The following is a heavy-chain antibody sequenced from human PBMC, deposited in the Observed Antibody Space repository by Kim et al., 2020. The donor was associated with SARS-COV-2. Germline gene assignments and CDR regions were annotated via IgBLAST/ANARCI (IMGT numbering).Heavy chain of an antibody. D-gene: IGHD3-9*01. CDR1: GFNFHDYA. CDR2: ISRDGGVT. CDR3: TKDSGLTSGMLTGMDY. J-gene: IGHJ4*02. V-gene: IGHV3-23*01. Sequence: GGSLRLSCAASGFNFHDYAMNWVRQAPGKGLEWVSGISRDGGVTYYAGSVKGRFIMSRDNSDNVLYLDMDNLRAEDTALYFCTKDSGLTSGMLTGMDYWGQGTLVTVSS.